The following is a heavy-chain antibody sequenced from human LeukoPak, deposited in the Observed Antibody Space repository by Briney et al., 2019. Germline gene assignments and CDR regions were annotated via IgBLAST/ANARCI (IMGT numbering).Heavy chain of an antibody. CDR3: ARSYPPPSSTSFDAFDI. Sequence: SVKVSCKASGGTFSSYAISWVRQAPGQGLEWMGGIIPIFGTANYAQKFQGRVTITTDESTSTAYMELSSLRSEDTAVYYCARSYPPPSSTSFDAFDIWGQGTMVTVSS. D-gene: IGHD2-2*01. J-gene: IGHJ3*02. CDR1: GGTFSSYA. CDR2: IIPIFGTA. V-gene: IGHV1-69*05.